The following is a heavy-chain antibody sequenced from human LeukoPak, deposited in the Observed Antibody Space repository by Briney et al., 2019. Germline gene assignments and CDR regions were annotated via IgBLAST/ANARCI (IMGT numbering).Heavy chain of an antibody. D-gene: IGHD3-10*01. V-gene: IGHV7-4-1*02. CDR1: GYTFTSYA. J-gene: IGHJ4*02. CDR2: INTNTGNP. Sequence: ASVKVSCKASGYTFTSYAVNWVRQAPGQGLEWMGWINTNTGNPTYAQGFTGRFVFSLDTSVSTAYLQISSLKAEDTAVYYCARDFYFSYGSGSYIDYWGQGTLVTVSS. CDR3: ARDFYFSYGSGSYIDY.